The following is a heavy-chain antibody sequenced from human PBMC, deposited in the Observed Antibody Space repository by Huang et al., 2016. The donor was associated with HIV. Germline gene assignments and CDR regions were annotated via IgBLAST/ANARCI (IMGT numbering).Heavy chain of an antibody. CDR3: ARVQPPHGRNPLDI. CDR1: GNTFTSFH. Sequence: QVHLVQSGAEVREPGASVKVSCRPSGNTFTSFHVHWVRQAPGQGLEWMGKSIAGGGSTTDAEKFQGRISMTRDRPTGTIVLELRSLRSEDTAMYYCARVQPPHGRNPLDIWGQGTLITVSS. CDR2: SIAGGGST. J-gene: IGHJ3*02. V-gene: IGHV1-46*03.